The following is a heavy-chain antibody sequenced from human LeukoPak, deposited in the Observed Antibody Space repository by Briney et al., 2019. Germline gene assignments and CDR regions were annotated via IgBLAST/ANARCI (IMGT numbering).Heavy chain of an antibody. CDR2: ISWNSGSI. CDR1: GFTFDDYA. D-gene: IGHD5-18*01. CDR3: AKGGVGHSYGLYCYYYMDV. V-gene: IGHV3-9*01. Sequence: SLRLSCAASGFTFDDYAMHWVRQAPGKGLEWVSGISWNSGSIGYADSVKGRFTISRDNAKNSLYLQMNSLRAEDTALYYCAKGGVGHSYGLYCYYYMDVWGKGTTVTVSS. J-gene: IGHJ6*03.